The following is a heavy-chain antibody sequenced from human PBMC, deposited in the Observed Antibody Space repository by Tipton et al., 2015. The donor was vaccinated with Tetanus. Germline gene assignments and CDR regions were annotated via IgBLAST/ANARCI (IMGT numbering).Heavy chain of an antibody. CDR1: GDSIGSTTYY. V-gene: IGHV4-39*01. Sequence: TLSLTCTVSGDSIGSTTYYWGWIRQPPGKGLECIGSIYYSGSTYYTPSLKSRVTISADTSKNQFSLSLRSVTASDTALYYCARSTRGWFCGLDVWGQGTTVTVSS. CDR3: ARSTRGWFCGLDV. J-gene: IGHJ6*02. CDR2: IYYSGST. D-gene: IGHD2-15*01.